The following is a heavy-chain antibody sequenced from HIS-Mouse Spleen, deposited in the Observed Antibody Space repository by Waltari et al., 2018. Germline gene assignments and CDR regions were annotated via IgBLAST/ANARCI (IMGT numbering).Heavy chain of an antibody. V-gene: IGHV1-8*01. CDR2: MKPNSGKT. D-gene: IGHD3-10*01. J-gene: IGHJ4*02. Sequence: QVQLVQSGAEVKKPGASVKVSCKASGYTFTCYDINWVRQATGQGLDGVGWMKPNSGKTGYAQKFQGRVTRTRNTSISTGYMELSSLRSEDTAVYYGAGRFGESHFDYWGQGTLVTVSS. CDR3: AGRFGESHFDY. CDR1: GYTFTCYD.